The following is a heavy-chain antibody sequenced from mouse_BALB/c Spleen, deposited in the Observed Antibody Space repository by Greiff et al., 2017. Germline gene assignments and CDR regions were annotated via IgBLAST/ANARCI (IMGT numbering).Heavy chain of an antibody. V-gene: IGHV5-6*01. Sequence: EVKLVESGGDLVKPGGSLKLSCAASGFTFSSYGMSWVRQTPDKRLEWVATISSGGSYTYYPDSVKGRFTISRDNAKNTLYLQMSSLKSEDTAMYYCARFYYDYDEGAWFAYWGQGTLVTVSA. J-gene: IGHJ3*01. D-gene: IGHD2-4*01. CDR1: GFTFSSYG. CDR3: ARFYYDYDEGAWFAY. CDR2: ISSGGSYT.